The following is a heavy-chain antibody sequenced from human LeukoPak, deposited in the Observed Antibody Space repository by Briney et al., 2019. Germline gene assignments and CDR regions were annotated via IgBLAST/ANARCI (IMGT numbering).Heavy chain of an antibody. V-gene: IGHV1-18*01. D-gene: IGHD6-19*01. CDR3: ARTGPQWLGYYYYYMDV. CDR2: IGAYNGNT. CDR1: GYTFTSYG. J-gene: IGHJ6*03. Sequence: ASVKVSCKASGYTFTSYGISWVRQAPGQGLEWMGWIGAYNGNTNYAQKLQGRVTMTTDTSTSTAYMELRSLRSDDTAVYYCARTGPQWLGYYYYYMDVWGKGTTVTVSS.